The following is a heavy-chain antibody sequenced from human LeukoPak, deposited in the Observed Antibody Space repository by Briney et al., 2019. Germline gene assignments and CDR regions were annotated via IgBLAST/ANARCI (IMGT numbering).Heavy chain of an antibody. CDR2: ISSSSSYT. D-gene: IGHD6-13*01. V-gene: IGHV3-21*01. Sequence: PGGSLRLSCAASGFTFSSYSMNWVRQAPGKGLEWVSSISSSSSYTYYADSVKGRFTISRDNSKNTLYLQMNSLRAEDTAVYYCARGSSRFDYWGQGTLVTVSS. CDR1: GFTFSSYS. J-gene: IGHJ4*02. CDR3: ARGSSRFDY.